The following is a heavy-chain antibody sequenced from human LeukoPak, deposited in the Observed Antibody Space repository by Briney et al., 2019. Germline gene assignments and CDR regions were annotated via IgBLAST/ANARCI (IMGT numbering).Heavy chain of an antibody. J-gene: IGHJ3*02. V-gene: IGHV4-4*07. CDR2: IYARGST. Sequence: SETLSLTCTVSGGSINIYYWSWIRQPAGKGLEWIGRIYARGSTNYNPSLKSRVTMSVDTSKNQFSLKLSSVTAADTAVYYCARGRYCSADICSGGDAFDIWGQGTMVSVSS. CDR1: GGSINIYY. D-gene: IGHD2-15*01. CDR3: ARGRYCSADICSGGDAFDI.